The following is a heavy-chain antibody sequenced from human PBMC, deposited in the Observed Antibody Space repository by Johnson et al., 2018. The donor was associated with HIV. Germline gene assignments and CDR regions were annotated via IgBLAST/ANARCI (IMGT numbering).Heavy chain of an antibody. CDR2: IAHDESIT. CDR3: AKDDNLGVWYSDAFDV. J-gene: IGHJ3*01. CDR1: GFTFSSYA. D-gene: IGHD6-19*01. V-gene: IGHV3-30-3*01. Sequence: QVLLVESGGGVVQPGRSLRLSCAASGFTFSSYAMHWVRQAPGKGLEWVAFIAHDESITHYADSVKGRFTMSRDNSKNTLYLHMKSLRPEDTSIYYCAKDDNLGVWYSDAFDVWGQGTVVTVSS.